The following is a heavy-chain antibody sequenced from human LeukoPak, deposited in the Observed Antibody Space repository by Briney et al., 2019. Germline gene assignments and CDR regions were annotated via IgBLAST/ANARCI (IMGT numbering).Heavy chain of an antibody. J-gene: IGHJ5*02. D-gene: IGHD6-13*01. Sequence: PGGSLRLSCAASALIFSSDSLNWLRQAPGKGLEWVSFISSSSSYIYYADSVKGRFTISRDNAKNSLYLQMNSLRDEDAAVYYCAIARYSSSPFDPWGQGTLVTVSS. CDR2: ISSSSSYI. CDR3: AIARYSSSPFDP. CDR1: ALIFSSDS. V-gene: IGHV3-21*01.